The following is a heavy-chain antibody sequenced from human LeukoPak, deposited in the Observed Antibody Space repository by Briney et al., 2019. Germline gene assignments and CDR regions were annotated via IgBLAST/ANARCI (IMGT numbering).Heavy chain of an antibody. J-gene: IGHJ1*01. CDR3: ARDSRYYHDSSGHGYFQH. CDR2: ISSSGSTI. D-gene: IGHD3-22*01. CDR1: GFTFSSYS. Sequence: PGGSLRLSCAASGFTFSSYSMNWVRQAPGKGLEWVSYISSSGSTIYYADSVKGRFTISRDNAKNSLYLQMNSLRAEDTAVYYCARDSRYYHDSSGHGYFQHWGQGTLVTVSS. V-gene: IGHV3-48*04.